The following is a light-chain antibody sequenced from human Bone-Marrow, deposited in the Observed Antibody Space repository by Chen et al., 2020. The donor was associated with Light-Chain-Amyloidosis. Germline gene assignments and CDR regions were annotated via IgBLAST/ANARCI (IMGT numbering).Light chain of an antibody. CDR2: RTN. CDR1: SSNIKSNY. Sequence: PVLTQPPSPSGAPGPRVTISCPGSSSNIKSNYVFWYQQFPGTAPKLLIYRTNQRPSGVPDRFSGSKTGTSASLVIRGLRSEDEADYYCAVWDDSLVKVFGGGTKLTVL. V-gene: IGLV1-47*01. CDR3: AVWDDSLVKV. J-gene: IGLJ2*01.